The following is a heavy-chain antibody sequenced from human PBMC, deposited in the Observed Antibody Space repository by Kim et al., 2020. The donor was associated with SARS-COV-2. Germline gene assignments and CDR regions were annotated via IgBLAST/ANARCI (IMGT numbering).Heavy chain of an antibody. V-gene: IGHV4-31*03. D-gene: IGHD6-13*01. CDR3: ASTAGIAADATDCAFDI. Sequence: SETLSLTCTVSGGSISSGGYYWSWIRQHPGKGLEWIGYIYYSGSTYYNPSLKSRVTISVDTSKNQFSLKLSSVTAADTAVYYCASTAGIAADATDCAFDIWGQGTMVTVSS. CDR1: GGSISSGGYY. J-gene: IGHJ3*02. CDR2: IYYSGST.